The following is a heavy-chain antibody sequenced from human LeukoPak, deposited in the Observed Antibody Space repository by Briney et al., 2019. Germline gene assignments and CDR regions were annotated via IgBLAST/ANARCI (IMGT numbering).Heavy chain of an antibody. CDR2: FDPEDGET. Sequence: ASVKVSCKVSGYTLTELSMHWVRQAPGKGLEWMGGFDPEDGETIYAQKFQGRVTMTEDTSTDTAYMELSSLRSEDTAVFYCARDRSDSYDYVLLDNWGQGTLVTVSS. CDR3: ARDRSDSYDYVLLDN. V-gene: IGHV1-24*01. D-gene: IGHD3-16*01. J-gene: IGHJ4*02. CDR1: GYTLTELS.